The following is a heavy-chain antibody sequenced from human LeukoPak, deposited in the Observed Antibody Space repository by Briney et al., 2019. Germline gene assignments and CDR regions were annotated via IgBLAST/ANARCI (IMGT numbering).Heavy chain of an antibody. Sequence: SQTLSLTCSVSDESINSGGFYWTWIRQPPGKGLVWLGYSDHGGNTYYNPSLESRLSISLDRPKNQFSLKLSSVTAADTAVYYCARYYGSGTHFDYWGQGTLVTVSS. D-gene: IGHD3-10*01. CDR2: SDHGGNT. CDR1: DESINSGGFY. V-gene: IGHV4-30-2*01. J-gene: IGHJ4*02. CDR3: ARYYGSGTHFDY.